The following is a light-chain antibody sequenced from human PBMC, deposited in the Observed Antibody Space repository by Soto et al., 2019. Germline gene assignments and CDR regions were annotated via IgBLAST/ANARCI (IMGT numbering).Light chain of an antibody. CDR1: QTISSY. J-gene: IGKJ1*01. CDR2: DAS. CDR3: QQNYYTPQT. V-gene: IGKV1-39*01. Sequence: DIQMTQSPSSLSASVGDRVTITCRAGQTISSYLNWYQQKPGKAPKLLIYDASRLQSGVPSRFSGSGSGTDFTLTISSLQPEDFATYYCQQNYYTPQTFGQGTKVYIK.